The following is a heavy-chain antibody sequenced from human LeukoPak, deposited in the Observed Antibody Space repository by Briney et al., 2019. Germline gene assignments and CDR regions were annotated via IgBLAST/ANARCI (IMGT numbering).Heavy chain of an antibody. D-gene: IGHD6-19*01. Sequence: ASVKVSCKVSGYTLTELSMHRVRQAPGKGLEWMGGFDPEDGETIYAQKFQGRVTMTEDTSTDTAYMELSSLRSEDTAVYYCATMIAVASPFDYWGQGTLVTVSS. J-gene: IGHJ4*02. V-gene: IGHV1-24*01. CDR3: ATMIAVASPFDY. CDR1: GYTLTELS. CDR2: FDPEDGET.